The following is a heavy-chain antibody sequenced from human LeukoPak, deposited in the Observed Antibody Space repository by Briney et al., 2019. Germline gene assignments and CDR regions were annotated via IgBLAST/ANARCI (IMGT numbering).Heavy chain of an antibody. CDR2: IYTSGST. V-gene: IGHV4-4*07. CDR1: GGSISSYY. CDR3: ARAPRDGYNYLFDY. Sequence: SETLSLTCTVSGGSISSYYWSWIRRPAGKGLEWIGRIYTSGSTNYNPSLKSRVTMSVDTSKNQSSLKLSSVTAADTAVYYCARAPRDGYNYLFDYWGQGTLVTVSS. D-gene: IGHD5-24*01. J-gene: IGHJ4*02.